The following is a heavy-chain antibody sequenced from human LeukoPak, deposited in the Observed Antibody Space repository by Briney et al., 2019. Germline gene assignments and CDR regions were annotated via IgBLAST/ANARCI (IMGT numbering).Heavy chain of an antibody. CDR3: TRGGGSYRNYFDY. V-gene: IGHV4-4*07. J-gene: IGHJ4*02. CDR1: GGSISTFY. D-gene: IGHD1-26*01. Sequence: PSETLSLTCTVSGGSISTFYWSWIRQPAGKGLEWIGRIYTSGSTNSNPSLKSRATMSVDTSKNQFSLKLSSVTAADTAVYYCTRGGGSYRNYFDYWGQGTLVTVSS. CDR2: IYTSGST.